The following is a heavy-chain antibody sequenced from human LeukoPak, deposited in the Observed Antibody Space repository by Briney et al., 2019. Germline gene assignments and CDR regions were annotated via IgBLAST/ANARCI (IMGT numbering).Heavy chain of an antibody. J-gene: IGHJ4*02. V-gene: IGHV4-59*13. CDR3: ARDEHGDFQGFDY. CDR2: IHYRGTT. D-gene: IGHD4-17*01. Sequence: SETLSLTCTVSGASFSSYYWNWIRQSPGKGLEWLGNIHYRGTTNYNPSLKSRVTLSLDTSKSQFVLKVTSVTAADTAVYYCARDEHGDFQGFDYWGQGTRVTVSS. CDR1: GASFSSYY.